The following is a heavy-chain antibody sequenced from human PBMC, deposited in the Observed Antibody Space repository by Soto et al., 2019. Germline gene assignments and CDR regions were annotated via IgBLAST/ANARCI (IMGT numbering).Heavy chain of an antibody. CDR1: GFTFDDFA. D-gene: IGHD2-15*01. Sequence: EVQLVESGGGLVQPGRSMRLCCAASGFTFDDFAMHWVRRVPGKGLEWVSSITWNSNVIGYADSVKGRFTISRDNAKNSLYLQMNNLRPEAKAFYSCTRGGPHAFCCGGRCNFDYWGQGTLVTVSS. J-gene: IGHJ4*02. V-gene: IGHV3-9*01. CDR3: TRGGPHAFCCGGRCNFDY. CDR2: ITWNSNVI.